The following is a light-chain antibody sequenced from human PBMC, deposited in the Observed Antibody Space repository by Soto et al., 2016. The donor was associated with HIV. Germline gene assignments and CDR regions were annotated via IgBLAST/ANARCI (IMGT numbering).Light chain of an antibody. CDR1: QSISTW. J-gene: IGKJ5*01. V-gene: IGKV1-5*03. CDR2: QAS. Sequence: DIKTTQSPSTLSASVGDRVTITCRASQSISTWLAWYQQKPGKAPKVLIYQASSLQSGVPSRFSGSGSGTEFTLTISSLQPEDFATYFCQHLNTYPTFGQGTRLEIK. CDR3: QHLNTYPT.